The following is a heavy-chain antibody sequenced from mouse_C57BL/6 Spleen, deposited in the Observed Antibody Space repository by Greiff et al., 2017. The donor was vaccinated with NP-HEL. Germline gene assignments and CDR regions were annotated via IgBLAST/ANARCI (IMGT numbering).Heavy chain of an antibody. CDR1: GYTFTSYW. CDR2: IYPGSGST. J-gene: IGHJ1*03. D-gene: IGHD2-4*01. Sequence: VQLQQSGAELVKPGASVKMSCKASGYTFTSYWITWVMQRPGQGLEWIGDIYPGSGSTNYNEKFKSKATLTVDTSSSTAYMQLSSLTSEDSAVYYCARRGDYDVYWYFDVWGTGTTVTVSS. V-gene: IGHV1-55*01. CDR3: ARRGDYDVYWYFDV.